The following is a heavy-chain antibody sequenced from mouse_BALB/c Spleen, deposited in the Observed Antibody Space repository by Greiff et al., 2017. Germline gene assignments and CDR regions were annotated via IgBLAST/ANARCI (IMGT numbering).Heavy chain of an antibody. CDR2: INPGSGGT. D-gene: IGHD6-5*01. Sequence: QVQLQQSGAELVRPGTSVKVSCKASGYAFTNYLIEWVKRRPGQGLEWIGVINPGSGGTNYNEKFKGKATLTADKSSSTAYMQLSSLTSDDSAVYFCARWGICMDYWGQGTSVTVSS. V-gene: IGHV1-54*01. J-gene: IGHJ4*01. CDR1: GYAFTNYL. CDR3: ARWGICMDY.